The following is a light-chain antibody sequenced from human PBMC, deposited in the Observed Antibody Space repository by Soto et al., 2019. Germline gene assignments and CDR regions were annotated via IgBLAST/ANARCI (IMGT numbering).Light chain of an antibody. J-gene: IGKJ5*01. V-gene: IGKV3-15*01. CDR3: QQYHKWPPIT. CDR2: GAS. Sequence: EVVMTQSAGTLSVSLGESATLSCRASQSVDGYLAWYQQKPGQAPRLLIYGASTRATGVTARFRGGGSGTEFTLTISSLQSEDSAVYYCQQYHKWPPITLGQGTRLEIK. CDR1: QSVDGY.